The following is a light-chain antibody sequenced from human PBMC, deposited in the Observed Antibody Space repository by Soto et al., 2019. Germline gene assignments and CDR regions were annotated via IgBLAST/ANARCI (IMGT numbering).Light chain of an antibody. CDR1: TSNIGSNY. V-gene: IGLV1-47*01. J-gene: IGLJ2*01. Sequence: QLVLTQPPSASGTPGQRVTISCPGSTSNIGSNYVYWYQQLPGTAPKLLIYMNNQRPSGVPDRFSGSKSGTSASLAISGLRSEDEADYYCAAWDDSLSGRVFGGGTKLTVL. CDR2: MNN. CDR3: AAWDDSLSGRV.